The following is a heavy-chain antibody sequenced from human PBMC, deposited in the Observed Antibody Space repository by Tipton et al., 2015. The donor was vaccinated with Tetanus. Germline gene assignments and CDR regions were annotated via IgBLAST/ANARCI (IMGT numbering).Heavy chain of an antibody. J-gene: IGHJ4*02. D-gene: IGHD2-15*01. CDR3: AREADCSGGSCFSGDFDN. CDR2: SWCDGTDK. CDR1: GFIFSSYG. Sequence: SLRLSCAASGFIFSSYGIHWVRQAPGKGLEWLAVSWCDGTDKYYADSVKGRFTISRDNSKNTLYLQMNSLRAEDTALYYCAREADCSGGSCFSGDFDNWGQGTQVTVSS. V-gene: IGHV3-33*01.